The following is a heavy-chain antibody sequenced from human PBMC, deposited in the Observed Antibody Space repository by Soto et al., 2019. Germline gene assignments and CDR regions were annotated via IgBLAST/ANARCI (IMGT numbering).Heavy chain of an antibody. CDR3: ARDRHFRGGPDDI. CDR2: IGHDGTFT. CDR1: GFTFSSYG. V-gene: IGHV3-33*01. D-gene: IGHD3-3*02. Sequence: QVQLVESGGGVVQSGRSPRLSCAASGFTFSSYGMHWVRQAPGKGLEWVALIGHDGTFTHYADSVKGRFTISRDNSKNMLYMQMNRLRADDTAVYYCARDRHFRGGPDDIWGQGTMVTVSS. J-gene: IGHJ3*02.